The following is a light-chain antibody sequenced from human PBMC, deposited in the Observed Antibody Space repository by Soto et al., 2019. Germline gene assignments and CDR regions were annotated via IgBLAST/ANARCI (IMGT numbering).Light chain of an antibody. V-gene: IGKV1-39*01. CDR3: QQSYSTPYT. Sequence: DIQMTQSPSSLSASVGDRVTITCRASQSISSYLNWYQQKPGKAPKLLIYAASSLQSGVPSRFSGSGSGTDFTRTISSLQPEDFATYYCQQSYSTPYTFGQGTKQQIK. CDR2: AAS. CDR1: QSISSY. J-gene: IGKJ2*01.